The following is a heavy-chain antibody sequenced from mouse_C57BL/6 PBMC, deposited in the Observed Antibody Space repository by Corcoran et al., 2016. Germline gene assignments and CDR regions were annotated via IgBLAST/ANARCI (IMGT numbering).Heavy chain of an antibody. Sequence: QIQLVQSGPELKKPGETVKISCKASGYTFTTYGMSWVKQAPGKGLKWMGWINTYSGVPTYADDFKGRFAFSLETSASTAYLQINNLKNEDTATYFCARRRQLRLPFAYWGQGTLVTVSA. V-gene: IGHV9-3*01. CDR3: ARRRQLRLPFAY. CDR2: INTYSGVP. J-gene: IGHJ3*01. CDR1: GYTFTTYG. D-gene: IGHD3-2*02.